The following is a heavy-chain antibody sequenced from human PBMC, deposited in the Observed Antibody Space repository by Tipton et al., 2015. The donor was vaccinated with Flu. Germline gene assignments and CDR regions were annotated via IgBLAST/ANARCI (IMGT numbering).Heavy chain of an antibody. CDR3: ARESFYDVDLDDWYIEL. Sequence: TLSLTCSVSGGSISGFSWSWIRQAPGKGLESIGYVSYRGSTHYNPSLRSRVTISPDASKNQVSLKLTSVTAVDTAVYYCARESFYDVDLDDWYIELWGRGTLVTVSS. J-gene: IGHJ2*01. D-gene: IGHD2/OR15-2a*01. CDR2: VSYRGST. V-gene: IGHV4-59*01. CDR1: GGSISGFS.